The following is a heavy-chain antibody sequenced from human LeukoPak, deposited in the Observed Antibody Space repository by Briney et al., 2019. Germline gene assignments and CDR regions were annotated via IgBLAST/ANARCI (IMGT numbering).Heavy chain of an antibody. CDR2: IFYGGST. J-gene: IGHJ4*02. CDR1: GFTFSSYA. Sequence: GSLRLSCAASGFTFSSYAMSWVRQPPGKGLEWIGSIFYGGSTYYNPSLKSRVTISEDTSKNQFSLKLSSVTAADTAMYYCARSATVTTGYFDYWGQGTLVTVSS. D-gene: IGHD4-17*01. CDR3: ARSATVTTGYFDY. V-gene: IGHV4-38-2*01.